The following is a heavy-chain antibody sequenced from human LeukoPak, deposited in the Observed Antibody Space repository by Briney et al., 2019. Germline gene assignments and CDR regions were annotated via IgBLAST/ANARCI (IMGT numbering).Heavy chain of an antibody. CDR1: GFTFSSYA. Sequence: GGSLRLSCAASGFTFSSYAMSWVRQAPGKGLEWVLAISGSGGSTYYADSVKGRFTISRDNSKNTLYLQMNSLRAEDTAVYYCAKDFLDTVHRGPFDYWGQGTLVTVSS. CDR2: ISGSGGST. J-gene: IGHJ4*02. D-gene: IGHD3/OR15-3a*01. V-gene: IGHV3-23*01. CDR3: AKDFLDTVHRGPFDY.